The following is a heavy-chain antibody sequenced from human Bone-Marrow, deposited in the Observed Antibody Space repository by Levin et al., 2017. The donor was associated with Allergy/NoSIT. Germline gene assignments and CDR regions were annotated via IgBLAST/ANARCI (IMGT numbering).Heavy chain of an antibody. CDR3: GRDNNRGYAGDY. D-gene: IGHD5-12*01. Sequence: GESLKISCAASGFTFSRSGMHWVRQAPGKGLEWVAIIWFDGSKTYYADSVTGRFTISRDNSKNTLSLQMNSLRAEDTAVYYCGRDNNRGYAGDYWGQGTLVSVSS. V-gene: IGHV3-33*01. CDR1: GFTFSRSG. J-gene: IGHJ4*02. CDR2: IWFDGSKT.